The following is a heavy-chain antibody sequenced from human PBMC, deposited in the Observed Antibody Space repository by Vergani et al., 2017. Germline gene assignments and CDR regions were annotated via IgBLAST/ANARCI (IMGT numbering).Heavy chain of an antibody. CDR1: GYSFTSYW. J-gene: IGHJ3*02. V-gene: IGHV5-51*01. CDR2: IYPGDSDT. CDR3: ARQVAADSLNDAFDI. D-gene: IGHD6-13*01. Sequence: EVQLVQSGAEVKKPGESLKISCKGSGYSFTSYWIGWVRQMPGKGLEWMGIIYPGDSDTRYSPSFPGQVTISADKSISTAYLQWSSLKASDTAMYYCARQVAADSLNDAFDIWGQGTMVTVSS.